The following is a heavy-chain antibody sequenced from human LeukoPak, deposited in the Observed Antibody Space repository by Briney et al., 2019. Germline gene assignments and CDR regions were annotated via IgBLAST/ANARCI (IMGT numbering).Heavy chain of an antibody. J-gene: IGHJ6*03. D-gene: IGHD4-17*01. CDR2: IIPIFGAA. Sequence: SSVKVSCKASVGTFSSYAISWVRQAPGQRGEWMGGIIPIFGAANYAQKFKSRVTIIADESTSTAYMELSSLRSEDTAVYYCARGPGPRSTVTRRPYCYYYMDVWGKGTTVTISS. CDR3: ARGPGPRSTVTRRPYCYYYMDV. V-gene: IGHV1-69*01. CDR1: VGTFSSYA.